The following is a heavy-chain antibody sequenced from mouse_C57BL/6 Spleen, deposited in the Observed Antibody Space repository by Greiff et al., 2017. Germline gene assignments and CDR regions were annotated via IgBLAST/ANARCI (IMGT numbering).Heavy chain of an antibody. J-gene: IGHJ2*01. V-gene: IGHV1-82*01. Sequence: QVQLKQSGPELVKPGASVKISCKASGFAFSSSWMNWVKQRPGTGLEWIGRIYPGDGDTNYNGKFKGKATMTANKSSRTVFMQLISLTAEDSAVYFCARLTTVLATDYWGQGTTLTVSS. D-gene: IGHD1-1*01. CDR3: ARLTTVLATDY. CDR2: IYPGDGDT. CDR1: GFAFSSSW.